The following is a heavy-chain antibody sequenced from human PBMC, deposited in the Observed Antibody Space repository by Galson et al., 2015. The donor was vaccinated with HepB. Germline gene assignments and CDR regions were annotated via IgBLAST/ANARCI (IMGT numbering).Heavy chain of an antibody. J-gene: IGHJ1*01. Sequence: SLRLSCAASGFTFSSYGMHWVRQAPGKGLEWVAVISYDGSNKYYADSVKGRFTISRDNSKNTLYLQMNSLRAEDTAVYYCAKDSVWVVPAALEYFQHWGQGTLVTVSS. CDR3: AKDSVWVVPAALEYFQH. D-gene: IGHD2-2*01. CDR2: ISYDGSNK. V-gene: IGHV3-30*18. CDR1: GFTFSSYG.